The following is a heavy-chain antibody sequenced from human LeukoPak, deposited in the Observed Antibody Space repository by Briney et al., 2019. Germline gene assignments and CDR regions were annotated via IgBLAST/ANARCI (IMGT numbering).Heavy chain of an antibody. CDR3: SRDPSIPMIVLATASSEFDP. D-gene: IGHD3-22*01. CDR2: ISSYNGNT. V-gene: IGHV1-18*01. Sequence: GASVKVSCKASGYTFTSYGMSWVRQAPGQGLEWMGWISSYNGNTNYAQKLQGRVTMTTDTSTSTAYMEVRSLTSDDTAVYYCSRDPSIPMIVLATASSEFDPSGQGTLVTVSS. J-gene: IGHJ5*02. CDR1: GYTFTSYG.